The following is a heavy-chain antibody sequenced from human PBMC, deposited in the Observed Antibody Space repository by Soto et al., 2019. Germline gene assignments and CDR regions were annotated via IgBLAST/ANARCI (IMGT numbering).Heavy chain of an antibody. V-gene: IGHV4-59*01. J-gene: IGHJ4*02. D-gene: IGHD6-13*01. CDR3: ARTTSDLYSSSWYFDD. CDR2: IYYSGST. CDR1: GGSISSYY. Sequence: SSETLSLTCTVSGGSISSYYWSWIRQPPGKGLEWIGYIYYSGSTNYNPSLKSRVTISVDTSKNQFSLKLSSVTAADTAVYYCARTTSDLYSSSWYFDDWGQGTLVTVSS.